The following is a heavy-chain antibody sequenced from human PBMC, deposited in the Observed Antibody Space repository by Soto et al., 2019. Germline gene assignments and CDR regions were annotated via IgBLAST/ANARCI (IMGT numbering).Heavy chain of an antibody. J-gene: IGHJ6*03. V-gene: IGHV1-8*01. CDR2: MNPNSGNT. CDR1: GYTFTSYD. CDR3: ARGPQLLWFGNYYYYMDV. Sequence: ASVKVSCKASGYTFTSYDINRVRQATGQGLEWMGWMNPNSGNTGYAQKFQGRVTMTRNTSISTAYMELSSLRSEDTAVYYCARGPQLLWFGNYYYYMDVWGKGTTVTVSS. D-gene: IGHD3-10*01.